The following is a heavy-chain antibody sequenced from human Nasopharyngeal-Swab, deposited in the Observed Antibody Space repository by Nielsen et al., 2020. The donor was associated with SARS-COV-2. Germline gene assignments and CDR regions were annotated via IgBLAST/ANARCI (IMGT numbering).Heavy chain of an antibody. V-gene: IGHV4-34*01. CDR2: INHSGST. Sequence: WIRQPPGKGLEWIGEINHSGSTNYNPSLKSRVTISVDTSKNQFSLKLSSVTAADTAAYYCARTYDYVWGSYRQMGWFNPWGQGTLVTVSS. J-gene: IGHJ5*02. CDR3: ARTYDYVWGSYRQMGWFNP. D-gene: IGHD3-16*02.